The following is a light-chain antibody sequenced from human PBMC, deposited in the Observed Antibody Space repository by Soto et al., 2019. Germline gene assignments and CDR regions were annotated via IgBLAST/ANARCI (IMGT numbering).Light chain of an antibody. J-gene: IGKJ2*01. CDR1: QSVNSSY. V-gene: IGKV3-20*01. CDR2: GAS. CDR3: QQYGGSPPYT. Sequence: ELVLTQSPGSLSLSPGARATLSCRASQSVNSSYLAWYQQKPGQAPRLLIYGASSRATGIPDRFSGSGSGTDFTLTISRLAPEDFAVYYCQQYGGSPPYTFGQGTKLEIK.